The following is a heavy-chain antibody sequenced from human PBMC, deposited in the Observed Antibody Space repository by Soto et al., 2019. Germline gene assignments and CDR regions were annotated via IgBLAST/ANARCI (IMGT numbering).Heavy chain of an antibody. D-gene: IGHD2-15*01. CDR1: GFTFSNYG. Sequence: QVQLVESGGGVVQPGRSLRLSCAASGFTFSNYGIHWVRQAPGKRLEWVAVIWYDGSNKFYTDSVKGRFTISRDNSKNTLYLQMNSLRAEDTAVYYCARDLYCSGGSCYPGCLDYWGQGNLVNVS. J-gene: IGHJ4*02. V-gene: IGHV3-33*01. CDR3: ARDLYCSGGSCYPGCLDY. CDR2: IWYDGSNK.